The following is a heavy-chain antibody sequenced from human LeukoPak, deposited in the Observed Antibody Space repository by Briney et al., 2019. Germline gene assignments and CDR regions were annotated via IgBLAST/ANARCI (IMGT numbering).Heavy chain of an antibody. J-gene: IGHJ4*02. CDR2: ISGDGGST. CDR3: AKDEATAAGTFY. CDR1: GFTFDDYA. Sequence: GGSLRLSCAASGFTFDDYAMHWVCQAPGKGLEWVSLISGDGGSTYYADSVKGRFTISRDNSKNSLYLQMNSLRTEDTALYYCAKDEATAAGTFYWGQGTLVTVSS. V-gene: IGHV3-43*02. D-gene: IGHD6-13*01.